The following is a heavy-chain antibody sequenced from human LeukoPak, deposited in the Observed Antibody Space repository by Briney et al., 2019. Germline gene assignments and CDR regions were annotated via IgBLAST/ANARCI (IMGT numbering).Heavy chain of an antibody. CDR3: ARDDLRSDWFDP. CDR2: IDYSGTT. CDR1: GGSISSISFS. J-gene: IGHJ5*02. V-gene: IGHV4-39*07. Sequence: SETLSLTCSVSGGSISSISFSWGWIRQPPGKGLEWIGSIDYSGTTQYNPSLKSRVAVSLDTSKNQFSLRLTSVTAADTAVYYCARDDLRSDWFDPWGQGTLVIVSS.